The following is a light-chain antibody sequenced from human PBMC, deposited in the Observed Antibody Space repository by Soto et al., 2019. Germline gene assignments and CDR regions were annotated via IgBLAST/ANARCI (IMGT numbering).Light chain of an antibody. CDR1: QSVGTY. CDR3: QLRSSWPPYT. CDR2: DAS. V-gene: IGKV3-11*01. Sequence: EFVLTQSPATLSLSPGEGASLSCWASQSVGTYMAWYQHKTGQPPRLLIYDASKRATGIPARFSGSGSGTNFTFTISSLEPADFALYFCQLRSSWPPYTFAQGTKVEMK. J-gene: IGKJ2*01.